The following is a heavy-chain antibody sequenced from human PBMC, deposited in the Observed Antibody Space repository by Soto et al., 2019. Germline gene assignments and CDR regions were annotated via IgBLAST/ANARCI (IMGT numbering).Heavy chain of an antibody. CDR2: IYYSGSA. CDR3: ARRGVSGPVDY. CDR1: GGSISSSSYY. Sequence: QLQLQESGPGLVKPSETLSLTCTVSGGSISSSSYYWGWIRQPPGKGLEWIGNIYYSGSAYYNPPLKGRVTISVDMSNNNFSLQLRSVTAADTAVYYCARRGVSGPVDYWGQGTLVTVSS. D-gene: IGHD3-10*01. V-gene: IGHV4-39*02. J-gene: IGHJ4*02.